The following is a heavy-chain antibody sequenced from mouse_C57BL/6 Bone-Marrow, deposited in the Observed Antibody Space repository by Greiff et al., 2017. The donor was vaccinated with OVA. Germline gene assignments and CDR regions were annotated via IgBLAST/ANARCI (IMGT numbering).Heavy chain of an antibody. CDR1: GYTFTDYN. D-gene: IGHD2-4*01. CDR3: ARGGYYDYDGGAWFAY. CDR2: INSNNGGT. J-gene: IGHJ3*01. V-gene: IGHV1-18*01. Sequence: EVQGVESGPELAKPGASVKIPCKASGYTFTDYNMDWVKQSHGKSLEWIGDINSNNGGTIYNQKFKGKATLTVDKSSSTAYMELRSLTSEDTAVYYCARGGYYDYDGGAWFAYWGQGTLVTVSA.